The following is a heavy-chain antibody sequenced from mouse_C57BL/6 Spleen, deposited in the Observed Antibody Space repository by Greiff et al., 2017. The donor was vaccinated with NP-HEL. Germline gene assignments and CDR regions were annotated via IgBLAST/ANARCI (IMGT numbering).Heavy chain of an antibody. CDR2: ISYDGSN. V-gene: IGHV3-6*01. J-gene: IGHJ4*01. D-gene: IGHD1-1*01. CDR3: ARVHYGSNYAMDY. CDR1: GYSITSGYY. Sequence: EVQLQESGPGLVKPSQSLSLTCSVTGYSITSGYYWNWLRQFPGNKLEWMGYISYDGSNNYNPSLKNRISITRDTSKNQLFLKLNSVTTEDTATYYCARVHYGSNYAMDYWGQGTSVTVSS.